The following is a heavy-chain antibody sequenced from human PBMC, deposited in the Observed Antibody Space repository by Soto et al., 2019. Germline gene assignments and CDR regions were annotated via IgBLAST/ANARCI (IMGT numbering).Heavy chain of an antibody. Sequence: PGGSLRLSCAASGFTFSNYAMIWVRQAPGKGLEWVSYISRSGNTMYYGDYVKGRFTISRDNAENSVFLQMISLRAEDTAVYYCVREGRSSTSCNTGCAFDIWGQGTMVTVSS. D-gene: IGHD2-2*02. V-gene: IGHV3-11*01. CDR1: GFTFSNYA. CDR2: ISRSGNTM. CDR3: VREGRSSTSCNTGCAFDI. J-gene: IGHJ3*02.